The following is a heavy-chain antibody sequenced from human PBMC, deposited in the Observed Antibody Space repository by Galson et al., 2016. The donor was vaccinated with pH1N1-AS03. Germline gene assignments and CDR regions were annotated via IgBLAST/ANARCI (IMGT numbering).Heavy chain of an antibody. CDR2: IDPSDSYT. CDR1: GYTSTIYW. CDR3: ARHRKPYGSGSDSDY. D-gene: IGHD3-10*01. J-gene: IGHJ4*02. Sequence: QSGAEVKMPGESLKISCQGSGYTSTIYWTSWVRQMPGKGLEWMGKIDPSDSYTYYSPSFRGHVTFSIDKSTSTAFLQWNNLKASDSALYFCARHRKPYGSGSDSDYWGQGTLVAVSS. V-gene: IGHV5-10-1*01.